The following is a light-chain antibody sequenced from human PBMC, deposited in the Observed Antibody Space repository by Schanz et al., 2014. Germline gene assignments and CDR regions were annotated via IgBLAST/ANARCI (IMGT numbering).Light chain of an antibody. CDR1: SSDVGGYNF. CDR3: SSYAGIDIFRV. CDR2: EVT. J-gene: IGLJ2*01. V-gene: IGLV2-8*01. Sequence: QSALTQPPSASGSPGQSVTISCTGTSSDVGGYNFVSWYQQHPGKAPKLMIYEVTKRPSGVPDRFSGSKSGNTASLTVSGLQAEDEADYYCSSYAGIDIFRVFGGGTKLTVL.